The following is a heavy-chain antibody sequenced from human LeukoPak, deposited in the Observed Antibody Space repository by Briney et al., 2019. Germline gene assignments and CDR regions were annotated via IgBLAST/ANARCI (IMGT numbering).Heavy chain of an antibody. J-gene: IGHJ4*02. CDR1: AFTFSSYG. D-gene: IGHD6-13*01. Sequence: PGGSLRLSCAASAFTFSSYGMHWVRQAPGKGLEWVAVISYGGSDSYYADSVKGRFTISRDNSKNTLYLQMNSLRAEDTAVYYWARAPWYSGLCYGKYWGQETLVTVSS. CDR3: ARAPWYSGLCYGKY. CDR2: ISYGGSDS. V-gene: IGHV3-30-3*01.